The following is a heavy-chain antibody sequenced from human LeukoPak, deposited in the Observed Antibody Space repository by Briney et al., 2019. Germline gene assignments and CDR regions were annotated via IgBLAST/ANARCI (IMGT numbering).Heavy chain of an antibody. J-gene: IGHJ5*02. CDR1: GFTFSSYA. D-gene: IGHD6-19*01. V-gene: IGHV3-23*01. CDR2: ISGSGGST. CDR3: AKDLGSGWSRNWFDP. Sequence: GGSLRLSCAASGFTFSSYAMSWVRQAPGKGLEWVSAISGSGGSTYYADSVKGRFSISRDNSKNTLYLQMNSLRAEDTAVYYCAKDLGSGWSRNWFDPWGQGTLVTASS.